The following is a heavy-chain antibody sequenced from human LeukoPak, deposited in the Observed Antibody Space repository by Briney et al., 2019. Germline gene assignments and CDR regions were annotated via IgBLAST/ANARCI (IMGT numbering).Heavy chain of an antibody. D-gene: IGHD6-19*01. CDR3: ARDGKHIAVPGVRYPMDV. J-gene: IGHJ6*02. Sequence: ASVKVSFKASGYTLSSFAMHWVRQAPGQRLEWMGRINAANGNAEYSQKFQGRVIVTTDTSANTVYMELSSLRSEDTAVYYCARDGKHIAVPGVRYPMDVWGQGTAVTVSS. V-gene: IGHV1-3*01. CDR2: INAANGNA. CDR1: GYTLSSFA.